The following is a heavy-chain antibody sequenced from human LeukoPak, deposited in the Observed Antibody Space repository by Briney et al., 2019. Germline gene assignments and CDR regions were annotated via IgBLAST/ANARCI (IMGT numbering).Heavy chain of an antibody. CDR3: ARDPRIAVAGTDAFDI. Sequence: SETLSLTCSISGGSVSTYYWNWIRQSPGKGLEWIGFVYSGGSSNYNPSLKSRVAMSVDKSRNQFSLKLRSVTAADTAVYYCARDPRIAVAGTDAFDIWGQGTMVTVSS. D-gene: IGHD6-19*01. J-gene: IGHJ3*02. V-gene: IGHV4-59*02. CDR2: VYSGGSS. CDR1: GGSVSTYY.